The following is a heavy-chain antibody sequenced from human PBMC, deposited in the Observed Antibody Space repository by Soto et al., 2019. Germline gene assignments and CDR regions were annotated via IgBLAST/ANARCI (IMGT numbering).Heavy chain of an antibody. CDR2: ISGSGGST. V-gene: IGHV3-23*01. CDR3: AKTGHIVLVPADNNWLDS. D-gene: IGHD2-2*01. Sequence: EVQLLESGGGLVQPGGSLRLSCVASGFTFSSYAVSWVRQAPGKGLEWVSAISGSGGSTYYADSVKGRFTISRDNSKNTVFLEVNSLRAEDTAIYYCAKTGHIVLVPADNNWLDSWGQGTLVTVSS. J-gene: IGHJ5*01. CDR1: GFTFSSYA.